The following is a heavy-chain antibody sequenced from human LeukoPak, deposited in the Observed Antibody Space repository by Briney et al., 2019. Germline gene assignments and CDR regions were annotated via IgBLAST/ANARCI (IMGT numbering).Heavy chain of an antibody. J-gene: IGHJ4*02. CDR2: IYHSGST. D-gene: IGHD2-21*01. CDR1: GYSISSGYY. V-gene: IGHV4-38-2*01. Sequence: PSETLSLTCAVSGYSISSGYYWGWIRQPPGKGLEWIGSIYHSGSTYYNPSLKSRVTISVDTSKNQFSLKLSSMTAADTSVYYCARLIIYCGGDCHPFDYWGQGTLVTLSS. CDR3: ARLIIYCGGDCHPFDY.